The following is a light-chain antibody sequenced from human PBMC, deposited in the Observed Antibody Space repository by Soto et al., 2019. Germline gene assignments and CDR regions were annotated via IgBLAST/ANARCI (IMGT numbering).Light chain of an antibody. CDR2: DNN. J-gene: IGLJ2*01. CDR3: QSFDTSLSGFVV. Sequence: QSVLTQPPSMSGAPGQRVTMSCTGSSSNIGAGYDVHWYQQHPGTAPKLLIFDNNNRPSGVPDRFSGSKSDTSASLAITGLQAEDEADYYCQSFDTSLSGFVVFGGGTKRTVL. V-gene: IGLV1-40*01. CDR1: SSNIGAGYD.